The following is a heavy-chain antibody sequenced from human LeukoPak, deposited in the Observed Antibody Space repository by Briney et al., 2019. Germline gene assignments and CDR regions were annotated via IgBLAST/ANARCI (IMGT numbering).Heavy chain of an antibody. CDR2: IYSSGST. D-gene: IGHD3-22*01. V-gene: IGHV4-59*01. CDR1: GGSISPYY. CDR3: ARGYHSDTSGYYPWYFDL. Sequence: KTSETLSLTCTVSGGSISPYYWSWIRQPPGKGLEWIGYIYSSGSTTYNPSLKSRVTISVDTSKNEFSLRLTSVTAADTAVYYCARGYHSDTSGYYPWYFDLWGRGTLVTVSS. J-gene: IGHJ2*01.